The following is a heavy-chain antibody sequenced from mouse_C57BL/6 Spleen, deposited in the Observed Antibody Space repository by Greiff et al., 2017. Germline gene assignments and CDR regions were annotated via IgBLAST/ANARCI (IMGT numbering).Heavy chain of an antibody. V-gene: IGHV1-80*01. J-gene: IGHJ4*01. CDR3: ASYYYDYAMDY. Sequence: VQLQESGAELVKPGASVKISCKASGYAFSSYWMNWVKQRPGRGLEWIGQIYPGDGDANYNGKFKGKATLTADQSYSTAFMQLSSLTSEDSAVYFCASYYYDYAMDYWGQGTSVTVSS. D-gene: IGHD1-1*02. CDR2: IYPGDGDA. CDR1: GYAFSSYW.